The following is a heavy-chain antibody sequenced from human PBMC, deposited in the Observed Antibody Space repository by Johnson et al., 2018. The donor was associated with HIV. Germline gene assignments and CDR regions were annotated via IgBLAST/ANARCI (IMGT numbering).Heavy chain of an antibody. CDR1: GFTFSSYG. CDR2: IWYDGSNK. Sequence: QVQLVESGGGLAQPGRSLRLSCAASGFTFSSYGMHWVRQAPGKGLEWVAVIWYDGSNKYYADYVKGRFTISRDNSKNTLYLQMNSLRAEDTAVYYCARVMGATQVMGAFDIWGQGTMVTVSS. V-gene: IGHV3-33*01. CDR3: ARVMGATQVMGAFDI. J-gene: IGHJ3*02. D-gene: IGHD1-26*01.